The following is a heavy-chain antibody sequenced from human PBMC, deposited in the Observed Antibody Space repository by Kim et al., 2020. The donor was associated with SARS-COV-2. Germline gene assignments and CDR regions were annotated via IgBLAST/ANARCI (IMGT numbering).Heavy chain of an antibody. J-gene: IGHJ4*01. CDR1: GFTFDDYA. CDR2: ISWNSGSI. Sequence: SLRLSCAASGFTFDDYAMHWVRQAPGKGLEWVSGISWNSGSIGYADSVKGRFTISRDNAKNSLYLQMNSLRAEDTALYYCARGSPIQLWLLELGYWG. D-gene: IGHD5-18*01. CDR3: ARGSPIQLWLLELGY. V-gene: IGHV3-9*01.